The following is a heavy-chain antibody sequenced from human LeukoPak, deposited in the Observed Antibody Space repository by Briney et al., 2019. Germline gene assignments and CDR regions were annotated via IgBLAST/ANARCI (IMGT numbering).Heavy chain of an antibody. V-gene: IGHV3-30*01. CDR3: ARAKTPYYYDSSGYYDY. J-gene: IGHJ4*02. Sequence: GGSLRLSCAASGFTFSSYAIHWVRQAPGKGLEWVAVISYDGSNKYYADSVKGRFTISRDNSKNTLYLQMNSLRAEDTAVYYCARAKTPYYYDSSGYYDYWGQGTLVTVSS. D-gene: IGHD3-22*01. CDR2: ISYDGSNK. CDR1: GFTFSSYA.